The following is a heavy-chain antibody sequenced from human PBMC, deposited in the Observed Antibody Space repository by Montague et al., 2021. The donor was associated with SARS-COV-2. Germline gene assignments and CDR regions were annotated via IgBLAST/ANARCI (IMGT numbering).Heavy chain of an antibody. CDR2: IHHGGST. Sequence: SETPSLTCAVHGGSFSTYSWNWIRQPPGKGLEWIGEIHHGGSTNYNPSLKSRVTISADTSKNQFSMKLTPPAAAHTAVYYCARLGDEVVPSPIIRVGPYYSCYYMDVWGKGTTVTVSS. J-gene: IGHJ6*03. CDR1: GGSFSTYS. V-gene: IGHV4-34*01. D-gene: IGHD2-15*01. CDR3: ARLGDEVVPSPIIRVGPYYSCYYMDV.